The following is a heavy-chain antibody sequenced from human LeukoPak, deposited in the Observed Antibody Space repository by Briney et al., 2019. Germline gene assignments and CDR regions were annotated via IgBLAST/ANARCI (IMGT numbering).Heavy chain of an antibody. CDR2: IKQDGNEK. CDR1: GFSFSTYW. CDR3: ARTFYDISTGYYPTGYMDV. Sequence: PGGSLRLSCAASGFSFSTYWMSWVRQAPGKGLEWVANIKQDGNEKYYADSVKGRFTISRDNAKNSLYLQMNSLRAEDTALYYCARTFYDISTGYYPTGYMDVWGKGTTVTVSS. D-gene: IGHD3-9*01. J-gene: IGHJ6*03. V-gene: IGHV3-7*03.